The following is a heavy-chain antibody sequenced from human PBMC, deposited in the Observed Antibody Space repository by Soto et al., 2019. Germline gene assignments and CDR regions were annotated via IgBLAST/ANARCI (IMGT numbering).Heavy chain of an antibody. D-gene: IGHD3-22*01. V-gene: IGHV3-21*01. CDR1: GFTFSSYS. J-gene: IGHJ6*02. CDR2: ISSSSNYI. CDR3: ARDEFYDSSGYYYYYYGMDV. Sequence: EVQLVESGGGLVKPGGSLRLSCAASGFTFSSYSMNWVRQAPGKGLEWVSSISSSSNYIYYADSVKGRFTISRDNAKNSLYLQTNSLRAEDTAVYYCARDEFYDSSGYYYYYYGMDVWGQGTTVTVSS.